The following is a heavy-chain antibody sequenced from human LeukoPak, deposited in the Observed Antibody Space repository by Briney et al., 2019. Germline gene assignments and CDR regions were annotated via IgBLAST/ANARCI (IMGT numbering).Heavy chain of an antibody. V-gene: IGHV3-23*05. CDR1: AFTFSTFA. J-gene: IGHJ4*02. CDR3: ARRGDGGRSFDY. D-gene: IGHD4-23*01. CDR2: IYSSGST. Sequence: GGSLRLSCAASAFTFSTFAMSWVRQAPGKGLEWVSLIYSSGSTYYADSVKGRFTISRDNSKNTLYLQVNSLRAEDTAVYYCARRGDGGRSFDYWGQGTLVTVSS.